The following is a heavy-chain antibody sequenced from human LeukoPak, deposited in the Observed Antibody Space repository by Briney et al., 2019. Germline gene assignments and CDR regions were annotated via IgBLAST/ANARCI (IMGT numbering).Heavy chain of an antibody. J-gene: IGHJ3*02. CDR1: GGSFSGYY. D-gene: IGHD2-2*01. CDR3: ARVDCSSTSCSEAFDI. Sequence: SETVSLTCAVYGGSFSGYYWSWIRQPPGKGLEWIGEINHSGSTNYNPSLKSRVTISVDTSKNQFSLKLSSVTAADTAVYYCARVDCSSTSCSEAFDIWGQGTMVTVSS. CDR2: INHSGST. V-gene: IGHV4-34*01.